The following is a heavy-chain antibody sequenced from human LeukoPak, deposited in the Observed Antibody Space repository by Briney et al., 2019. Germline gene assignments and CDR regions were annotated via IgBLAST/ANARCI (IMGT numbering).Heavy chain of an antibody. CDR2: IYASGIT. CDR1: GASISSYY. D-gene: IGHD5-12*01. V-gene: IGHV4-4*09. CDR3: ARHGPYSGNDYADY. J-gene: IGHJ4*02. Sequence: WEPLSLTCTVSGASISSYYWLWIRPPPGKGLEWIGHIYASGITNYNPSLKSRVTISVDTSKNQFSLKLGSVTAADTAVYYCARHGPYSGNDYADYWGQGTLVTVSS.